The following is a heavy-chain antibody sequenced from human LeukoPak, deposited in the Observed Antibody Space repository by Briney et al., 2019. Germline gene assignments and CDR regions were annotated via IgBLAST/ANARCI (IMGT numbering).Heavy chain of an antibody. CDR3: ASAPAYESSAYYPWFFDY. J-gene: IGHJ4*02. CDR1: GFTFTRYW. Sequence: PGGSLRLSCAASGFTFTRYWMHWVRQAPGKGLVWVSFISSDGTGTNYADSVRGRFTISRDNAKNTVYLQMNSLRAEDTAVYYCASAPAYESSAYYPWFFDYWGQGTLVTVSS. V-gene: IGHV3-74*01. CDR2: ISSDGTGT. D-gene: IGHD3-22*01.